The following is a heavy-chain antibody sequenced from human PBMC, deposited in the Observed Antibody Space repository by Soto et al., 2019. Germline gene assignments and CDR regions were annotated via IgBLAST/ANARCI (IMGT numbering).Heavy chain of an antibody. D-gene: IGHD6-13*01. Sequence: SLKISCAASGFTFDDYAMHWVRQAPGKGLEWVSGISWNSGSIGYADSVKGRFTISRDNAKNSLYLQMNSLRAEDTALYYCAKARGDSSYDAFDIWGQGTMITVSS. J-gene: IGHJ3*02. CDR2: ISWNSGSI. CDR1: GFTFDDYA. CDR3: AKARGDSSYDAFDI. V-gene: IGHV3-9*01.